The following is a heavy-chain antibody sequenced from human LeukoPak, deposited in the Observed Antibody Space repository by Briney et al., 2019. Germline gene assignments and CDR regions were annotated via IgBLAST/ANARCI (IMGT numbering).Heavy chain of an antibody. CDR2: IIPIFGTA. CDR1: GGTFSSYA. J-gene: IGHJ6*03. D-gene: IGHD6-6*01. V-gene: IGHV1-69*05. Sequence: SVKVSCKASGGTFSSYAISWVRRAPGQGYEWMGGIIPIFGTANYAQKFQGRVTITTDESTSTAYMELSSLRSEDTAVYYCARAGNVQPGLVGSEPSPNYYYYYMDVWGKGTTITVSS. CDR3: ARAGNVQPGLVGSEPSPNYYYYYMDV.